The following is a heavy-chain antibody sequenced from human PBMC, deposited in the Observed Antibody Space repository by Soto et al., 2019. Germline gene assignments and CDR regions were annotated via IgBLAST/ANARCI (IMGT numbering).Heavy chain of an antibody. V-gene: IGHV2-5*02. CDR1: GFSLTSNAVG. Sequence: QITLKESGPPLVKPTQTLTLTCTFSGFSLTSNAVGVGWFRQPPGMALEWLALIYWDDDNHYSPSLKSRLTFTKDTSKNQVVLIMTNMDPVDIATYYCAHGSGWLFDFWGQGNLVTVSS. CDR2: IYWDDDN. CDR3: AHGSGWLFDF. J-gene: IGHJ4*02. D-gene: IGHD6-19*01.